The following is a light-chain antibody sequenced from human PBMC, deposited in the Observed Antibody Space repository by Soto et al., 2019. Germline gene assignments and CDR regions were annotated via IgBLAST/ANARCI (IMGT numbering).Light chain of an antibody. Sequence: DIQMTQSPYTLSAFAGDRVTITCRASQSINTWLAWYQQKSGKAPKLLMYKASSLETGAPSRFSGSGSGTEFTLTISSLQPDDFATYYCQQYATFPYTFGQGTKLEIK. CDR3: QQYATFPYT. J-gene: IGKJ2*01. CDR1: QSINTW. V-gene: IGKV1-5*03. CDR2: KAS.